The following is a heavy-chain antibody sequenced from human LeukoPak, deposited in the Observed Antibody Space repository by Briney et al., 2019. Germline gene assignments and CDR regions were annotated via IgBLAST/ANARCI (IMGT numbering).Heavy chain of an antibody. J-gene: IGHJ4*02. CDR2: ITHNGGTQ. V-gene: IGHV3-30-3*01. D-gene: IGHD1-26*01. CDR1: GFTFGNYA. Sequence: GTSLRLSCEAPGFTFGNYAIHWVRQVPGEGLEWVAIITHNGGTQYYADSVKGRFTISRDNSQSTVFLQMNSLRPEDTAVYYCARDAQSGAFSDFDYWGQGTLVTVSS. CDR3: ARDAQSGAFSDFDY.